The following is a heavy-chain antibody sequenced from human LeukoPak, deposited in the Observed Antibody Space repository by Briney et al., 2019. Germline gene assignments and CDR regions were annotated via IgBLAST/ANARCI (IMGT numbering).Heavy chain of an antibody. J-gene: IGHJ4*02. D-gene: IGHD3-22*01. V-gene: IGHV3-30*18. Sequence: GGSLRLSCAASGFTFSSYGMHWVRQAPGKGLEWVAVISYDGSNKYCADSVKGRFTISRDNSKNTLYLQMNSLRAEDTAVYYCAKDSDEYYYDSSGYLCHWGQGTLVTVSS. CDR3: AKDSDEYYYDSSGYLCH. CDR1: GFTFSSYG. CDR2: ISYDGSNK.